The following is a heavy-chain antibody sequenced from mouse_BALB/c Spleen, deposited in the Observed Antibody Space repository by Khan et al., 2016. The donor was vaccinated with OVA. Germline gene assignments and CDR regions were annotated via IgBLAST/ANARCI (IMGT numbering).Heavy chain of an antibody. CDR2: ISPGSGDT. Sequence: QVQLQQSGAELARPGASVKLSCKASGYTFTDYYINWVKLRTGQGLEWIGEISPGSGDTYYNERCKGKATLTADKSSSTAYMQLSSLTSEASAVYFCARRNYFGYTFAYWGQGTLVTVSA. V-gene: IGHV1-77*01. CDR3: ARRNYFGYTFAY. J-gene: IGHJ3*01. CDR1: GYTFTDYY. D-gene: IGHD1-2*01.